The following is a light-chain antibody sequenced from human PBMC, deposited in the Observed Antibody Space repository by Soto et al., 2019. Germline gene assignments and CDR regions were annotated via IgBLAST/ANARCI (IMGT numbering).Light chain of an antibody. V-gene: IGLV2-14*01. Sequence: QSALTQPASVSGSPGQSITISCTSTSGDVGGYNFVSWYQQHPGEGPKLIIYEVTNRPSGVSDRFSGSKSGYTASLTISGLQADDEGDYYCSSYSSKSTPVFGGGPQLTVL. CDR2: EVT. CDR1: SGDVGGYNF. CDR3: SSYSSKSTPV. J-gene: IGLJ7*01.